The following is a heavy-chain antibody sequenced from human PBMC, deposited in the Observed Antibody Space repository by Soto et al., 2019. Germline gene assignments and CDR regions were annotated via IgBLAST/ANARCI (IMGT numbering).Heavy chain of an antibody. CDR3: ARARYQLLHPYYYGMDV. Sequence: QVQLQESGPGLVKPSETLSLTCTVSGGSISSYYWSWIRQSPGKGLEWIGYIHYSGSTKSNPSLKRRVTIAVDTSRNQGSLKLSSVTAADSAVYFCARARYQLLHPYYYGMDVWGQGTTVTVSS. D-gene: IGHD2-2*01. CDR2: IHYSGST. V-gene: IGHV4-59*01. CDR1: GGSISSYY. J-gene: IGHJ6*02.